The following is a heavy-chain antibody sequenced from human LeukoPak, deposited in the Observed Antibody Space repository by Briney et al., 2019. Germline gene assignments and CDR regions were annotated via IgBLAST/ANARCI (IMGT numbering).Heavy chain of an antibody. CDR2: IYYSGST. CDR3: ARAGIVLMDN. Sequence: PSETLSLTCTVSGGSISSGDYYWSWVRQPPGTGMEWIGYIYYSGSTYYNPSLKSRVTISVDTSKNQFSLKLSSVTAADTAVYYCARAGIVLMDNWGQGTLVTVSS. D-gene: IGHD2-8*01. CDR1: GGSISSGDYY. V-gene: IGHV4-30-4*08. J-gene: IGHJ4*02.